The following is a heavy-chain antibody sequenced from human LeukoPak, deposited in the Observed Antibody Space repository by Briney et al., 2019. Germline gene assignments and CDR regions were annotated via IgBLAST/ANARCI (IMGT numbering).Heavy chain of an antibody. J-gene: IGHJ3*02. Sequence: PSETLSLTCAVYGGSFSGYYWSWICQAPGKGLERVCRSRNKANSYTTQYAASVKGTFTVSRDDSQNSLYLQTNSLQSQDTAMYYCARGLNSFDIWGQGTMVTVSS. V-gene: IGHV3-72*01. CDR2: SRNKANSYTT. D-gene: IGHD5-24*01. CDR3: ARGLNSFDI. CDR1: GGSFSGYY.